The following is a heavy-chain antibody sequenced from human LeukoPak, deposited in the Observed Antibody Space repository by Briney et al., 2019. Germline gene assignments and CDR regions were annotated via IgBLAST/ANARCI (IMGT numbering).Heavy chain of an antibody. Sequence: GGSLRLSCAASGITFNSYTMNWVRQAPGKGLEWVSYISSSGSTIYYADSVKGRFTISRDNAKNSLYLQMNSLRAEDTAVYYCARGDDSSGYYYYFDYWGQGTLVTVSS. V-gene: IGHV3-48*04. D-gene: IGHD3-22*01. J-gene: IGHJ4*02. CDR3: ARGDDSSGYYYYFDY. CDR1: GITFNSYT. CDR2: ISSSGSTI.